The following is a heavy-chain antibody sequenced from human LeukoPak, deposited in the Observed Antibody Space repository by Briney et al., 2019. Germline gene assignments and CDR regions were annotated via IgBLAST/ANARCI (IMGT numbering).Heavy chain of an antibody. CDR2: IIPIFGTA. Sequence: GASVKVSCKASGGTFSSYAISWVRRAPGQGLEWMGGIIPIFGTANYAQKFQGRVTITTDESTSTAYMELSSLRSEDTAVYYCASYYDFWSGYPFHYYMDVWGKGTTVTVSS. V-gene: IGHV1-69*05. CDR1: GGTFSSYA. CDR3: ASYYDFWSGYPFHYYMDV. J-gene: IGHJ6*03. D-gene: IGHD3-3*01.